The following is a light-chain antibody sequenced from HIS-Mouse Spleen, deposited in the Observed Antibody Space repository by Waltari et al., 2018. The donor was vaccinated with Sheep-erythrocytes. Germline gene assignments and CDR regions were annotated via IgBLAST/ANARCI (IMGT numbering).Light chain of an antibody. CDR2: DVS. Sequence: QSALTQPRPVSGSPGQSVTIPCTGTSSAVGGYNYVSWYQQHPGKAPKLMSYDVSKRPSGVPDRFSGSKSGNTASLTISGLQAEDEADYYCCSYAGSYTWVFGGGTKLTVL. CDR1: SSAVGGYNY. J-gene: IGLJ3*02. V-gene: IGLV2-11*01. CDR3: CSYAGSYTWV.